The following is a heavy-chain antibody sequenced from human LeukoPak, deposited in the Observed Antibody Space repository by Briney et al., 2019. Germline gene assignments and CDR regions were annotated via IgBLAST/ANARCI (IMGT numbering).Heavy chain of an antibody. D-gene: IGHD7-27*01. CDR2: ISGSGDST. CDR3: AKKVPANWGSYFDY. V-gene: IGHV3-23*01. J-gene: IGHJ4*02. CDR1: GFTFSNAW. Sequence: PGGSLRLSCAASGFTFSNAWMSWVRQAPGKGLEWVSAISGSGDSTYSTDSVKGRFTISRDNSKNTLYLQMNSLRAEDTAVYYCAKKVPANWGSYFDYWGQGTLVTVSS.